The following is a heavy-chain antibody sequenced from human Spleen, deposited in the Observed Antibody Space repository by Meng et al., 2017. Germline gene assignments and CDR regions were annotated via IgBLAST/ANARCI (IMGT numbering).Heavy chain of an antibody. CDR2: ISSSSSYI. CDR3: AKDYESGMDV. Sequence: ETLSLTCTVSDDSISSYYWNWVRQAPGKGLEWVSSISSSSSYIYYADSVKGRFTISRDNAKNSLYLQMNSLRAEDTAVYYCAKDYESGMDVWGQGTTVTVSS. D-gene: IGHD3-16*01. V-gene: IGHV3-21*04. J-gene: IGHJ6*02. CDR1: DDSISSYY.